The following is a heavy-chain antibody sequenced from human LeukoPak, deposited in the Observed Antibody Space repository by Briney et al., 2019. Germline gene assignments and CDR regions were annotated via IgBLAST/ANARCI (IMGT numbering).Heavy chain of an antibody. CDR1: GFTFHHYS. V-gene: IGHV3-43*01. CDR2: ISWDGGIT. Sequence: GGSLRLSCAASGFTFHHYSMHWVRHPPGKGLEWVSLISWDGGITYYADSVRGRFTISRDNSKNSLSLEMNSLRTEDTALYYCAKDSNTGGYSFGSWGQGTLVTVTS. J-gene: IGHJ4*02. CDR3: AKDSNTGGYSFGS. D-gene: IGHD5-12*01.